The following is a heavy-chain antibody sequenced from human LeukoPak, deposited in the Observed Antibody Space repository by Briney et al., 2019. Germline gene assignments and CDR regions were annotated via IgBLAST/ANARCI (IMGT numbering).Heavy chain of an antibody. Sequence: PLETLCLTRTASGGSVSGYYWSWIRQSPGKGLELIGYIYYSGTTTYNPSLKSRVTISVDTSKNQLSLKLSSVTAADTAVYYCARDHHETGTYSFDYWGERSLASVSS. J-gene: IGHJ4*01. CDR1: GGSVSGYY. V-gene: IGHV4-59*02. CDR3: ARDHHETGTYSFDY. CDR2: IYYSGTT. D-gene: IGHD1/OR15-1a*01.